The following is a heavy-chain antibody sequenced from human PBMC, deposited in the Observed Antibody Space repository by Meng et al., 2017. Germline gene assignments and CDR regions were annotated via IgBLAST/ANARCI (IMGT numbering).Heavy chain of an antibody. Sequence: LRRHESGPGLVEPSGTLSLTCTVSGGSISSSSYYWGWIRQPPGKGLEWIGSIYYSGSTYYNPSLKSRVTISVDTSKNQFSLKLSSVTAADTAVYYCASLRIAVAGINWFDPWGQGTLVTVSS. D-gene: IGHD6-19*01. V-gene: IGHV4-39*07. J-gene: IGHJ5*02. CDR2: IYYSGST. CDR3: ASLRIAVAGINWFDP. CDR1: GGSISSSSYY.